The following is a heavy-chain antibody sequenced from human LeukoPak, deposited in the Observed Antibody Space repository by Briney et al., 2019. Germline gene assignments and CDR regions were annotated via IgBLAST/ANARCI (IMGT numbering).Heavy chain of an antibody. J-gene: IGHJ4*02. CDR2: IIPIFGTT. CDR3: ARVGSSSWWAQGYDY. D-gene: IGHD6-13*01. CDR1: GGTFSSYT. V-gene: IGHV1-69*05. Sequence: SVKVSRKASGGTFSSYTINWVRQAPGQGLEWMGGIIPIFGTTSHAQNFLGRVTITTDESTSTAYMELSSLRSEDTAVYYCARVGSSSWWAQGYDYWGQGTLVTVSS.